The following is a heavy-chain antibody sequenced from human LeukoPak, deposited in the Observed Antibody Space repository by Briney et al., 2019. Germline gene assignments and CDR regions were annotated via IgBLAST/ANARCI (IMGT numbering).Heavy chain of an antibody. J-gene: IGHJ4*01. Sequence: SETLSPTCTVSGGSISSYYWSWIRQPPGKGLEWIGYIYNSGGTNYNPSLKSRVTISVDTSNNQLSMKLGSVTAADTAVYYCARPKVASRIRIEYWGHGILVAVSS. CDR2: IYNSGGT. V-gene: IGHV4-59*01. CDR3: ARPKVASRIRIEY. D-gene: IGHD5-12*01. CDR1: GGSISSYY.